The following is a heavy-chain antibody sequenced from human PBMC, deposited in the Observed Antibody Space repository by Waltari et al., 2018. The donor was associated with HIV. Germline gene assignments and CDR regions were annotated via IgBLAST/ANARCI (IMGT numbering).Heavy chain of an antibody. CDR3: ARRPDYGGDWFDS. D-gene: IGHD3-10*01. CDR2: ISPHTTRA. V-gene: IGHV5-51*03. J-gene: IGHJ5*01. CDR1: GYTFTNYW. Sequence: EVRLVQSGAEVKRPGDSLKISCKASGYTFTNYWIGWVGQTAGKGLEWIGVISPHTTRAQDNPAFHGRGGISTDWSTRTAHLQWRSLTALDTGVYYCARRPDYGGDWFDSWGQGTLVTVSS.